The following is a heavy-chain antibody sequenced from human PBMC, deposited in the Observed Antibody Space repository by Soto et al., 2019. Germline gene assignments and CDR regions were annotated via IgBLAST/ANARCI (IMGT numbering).Heavy chain of an antibody. V-gene: IGHV1-18*01. CDR3: ARVSGRGWYNWFDP. J-gene: IGHJ5*02. CDR2: ISAYNGNT. D-gene: IGHD6-19*01. Sequence: ASVKVSCKASGYTFTSYGISWVRQAPGQGLEWMGWISAYNGNTNYAQKLQGRVTMTTDTSTSTAYMELRSLRSEDTAVYYCARVSGRGWYNWFDPWGQGTPVTVSS. CDR1: GYTFTSYG.